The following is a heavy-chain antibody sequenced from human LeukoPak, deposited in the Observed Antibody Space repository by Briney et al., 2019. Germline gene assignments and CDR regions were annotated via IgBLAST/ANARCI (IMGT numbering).Heavy chain of an antibody. Sequence: PGGSLRLSCAASGFTFSSYAMSWVRQAPGKGLEWVSAITGSDNYTYYADSVKGRFTISRDNSKNTLYLQMNSLRVEDTAVYYCTRDHITSWQIDFWGQGTMVTVSS. D-gene: IGHD2-2*01. V-gene: IGHV3-23*01. CDR3: TRDHITSWQIDF. CDR2: ITGSDNYT. J-gene: IGHJ4*02. CDR1: GFTFSSYA.